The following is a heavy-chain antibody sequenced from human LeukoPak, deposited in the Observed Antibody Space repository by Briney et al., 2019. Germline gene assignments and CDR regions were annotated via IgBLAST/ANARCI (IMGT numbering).Heavy chain of an antibody. D-gene: IGHD4-23*01. Sequence: GGSLRLSCAASGFTFSSYWMNWVRQAPGKGLVWVSRIASDGNSTTYADSVKGRFSIFRDNAKNTLYLQMNSLRVEDTAVYYCARGRPHGNDYWGQGTLVTVSS. J-gene: IGHJ4*02. CDR1: GFTFSSYW. V-gene: IGHV3-74*01. CDR2: IASDGNST. CDR3: ARGRPHGNDY.